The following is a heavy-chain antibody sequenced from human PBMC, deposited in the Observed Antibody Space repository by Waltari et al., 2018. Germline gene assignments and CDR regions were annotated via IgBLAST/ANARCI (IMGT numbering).Heavy chain of an antibody. V-gene: IGHV3-23*01. CDR2: ISGRGGST. CDR3: ATDIVVVPVGGVDYYYGMDV. D-gene: IGHD2-2*01. CDR1: GFTFSSYA. J-gene: IGHJ6*02. Sequence: EVQLLESGGGLVQPGGSLRLSCAASGFTFSSYAMSWVRQAPGKGLEWVSAISGRGGSTDYADSVNGRFTISRDTSKNTLYLQMNSLRAEDTAVYYCATDIVVVPVGGVDYYYGMDVWGQGTTVTVSS.